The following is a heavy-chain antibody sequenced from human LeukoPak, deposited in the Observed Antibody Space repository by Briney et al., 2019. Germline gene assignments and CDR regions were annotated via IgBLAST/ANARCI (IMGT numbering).Heavy chain of an antibody. Sequence: GGSLRHSCAPAGFTFSSYSMNWVRQAPGKGLEWVSYISSSSSTIYYADSVKARFTISRDNAKNSLYLQMNSLRAEDTAVYYCARAGKNFWSGYYTSDYWGQGTLVTVSS. CDR2: ISSSSSTI. J-gene: IGHJ4*02. D-gene: IGHD3-3*01. V-gene: IGHV3-48*01. CDR1: GFTFSSYS. CDR3: ARAGKNFWSGYYTSDY.